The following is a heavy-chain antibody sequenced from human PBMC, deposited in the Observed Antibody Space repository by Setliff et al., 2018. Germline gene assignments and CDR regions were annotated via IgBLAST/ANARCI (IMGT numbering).Heavy chain of an antibody. D-gene: IGHD3-10*01. Sequence: SETLSLTCAVSGASINSGTYYWSWIRQPAGKGLEWVGRLHTSGSTTYNPSLQSRVTISVDTSKNHFSLNLTSVTAADTATYYCARDKWVLVRTHNYYYVDIWGKGTTVTVSS. CDR2: LHTSGST. CDR3: ARDKWVLVRTHNYYYVDI. V-gene: IGHV4-61*02. CDR1: GASINSGTYY. J-gene: IGHJ6*03.